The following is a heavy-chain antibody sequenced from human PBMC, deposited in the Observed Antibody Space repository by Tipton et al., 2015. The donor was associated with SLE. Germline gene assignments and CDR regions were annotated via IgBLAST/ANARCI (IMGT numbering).Heavy chain of an antibody. CDR2: IYYSGSI. Sequence: TLSLTCTVSGGSISSHYWSWIRQPPGKGLEWIGYIYYSGSINYNPSLKSRVTISVDTSKNQFSLKLSSVTAADTAVYYCARGAVGGAVAFDYWGQGTLVTVSS. D-gene: IGHD6-19*01. J-gene: IGHJ4*02. CDR1: GGSISSHY. CDR3: ARGAVGGAVAFDY. V-gene: IGHV4-59*11.